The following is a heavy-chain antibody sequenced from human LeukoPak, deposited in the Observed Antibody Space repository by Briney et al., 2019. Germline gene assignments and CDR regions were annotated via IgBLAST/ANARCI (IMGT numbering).Heavy chain of an antibody. CDR3: ASEYSGNYYRPFDN. Sequence: GGSLRLSCAASGFTFSSYSMNWVRQAPGKGLEWVSSISSSSLYIYYADSVKGRFTISRDNAKDSLYLQMNSLRAEDTAVYYCASEYSGNYYRPFDNWGQGTLVTVSS. J-gene: IGHJ4*02. CDR2: ISSSSLYI. D-gene: IGHD1-26*01. CDR1: GFTFSSYS. V-gene: IGHV3-21*01.